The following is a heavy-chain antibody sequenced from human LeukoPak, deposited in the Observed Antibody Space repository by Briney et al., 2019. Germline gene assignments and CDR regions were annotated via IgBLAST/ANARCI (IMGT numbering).Heavy chain of an antibody. CDR3: ARHGGGVTNDAFDI. CDR2: IYSSGST. Sequence: PSETLSLTCTVSSGSISNYYWSWIRQPPGRGLEWIGYIYSSGSTNYNPSLKSRVTIPVDTSKTQFSLKLSSVTATDTAVYFCARHGGGVTNDAFDIWGQGTMVTVSS. D-gene: IGHD3-16*01. CDR1: SGSISNYY. J-gene: IGHJ3*02. V-gene: IGHV4-59*08.